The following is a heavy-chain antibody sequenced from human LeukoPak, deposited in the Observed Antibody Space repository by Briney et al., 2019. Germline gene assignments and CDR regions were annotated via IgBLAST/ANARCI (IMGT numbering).Heavy chain of an antibody. CDR1: GYSISSGYY. V-gene: IGHV4-38-2*02. CDR3: ARAWELENWFDP. D-gene: IGHD1-26*01. CDR2: IYHSGST. Sequence: SETLSLTCTVSGYSISSGYYWGWIRQPPGKGLERIGSIYHSGSTYYNPSLKSRVTISVDTSKNQFSLKLSSVTAADTAVYYCARAWELENWFDPWGQGTLVTVSS. J-gene: IGHJ5*02.